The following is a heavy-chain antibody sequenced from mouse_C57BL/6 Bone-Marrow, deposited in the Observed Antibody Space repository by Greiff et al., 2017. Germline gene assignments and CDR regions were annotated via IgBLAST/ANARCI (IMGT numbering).Heavy chain of an antibody. CDR2: IYPGGGYT. V-gene: IGHV1-63*01. CDR3: ARSRGGWLYFDY. J-gene: IGHJ2*01. Sequence: VQLQQSGAELVRPGTSVKMSCKASGYTFTNYWIGWAKQRPGHGLEWIGDIYPGGGYTNYNEKFKGKATLTADKSSSTAYMQFSSLTSEDSAIYYCARSRGGWLYFDYWGQGTTLPVSS. CDR1: GYTFTNYW. D-gene: IGHD2-3*01.